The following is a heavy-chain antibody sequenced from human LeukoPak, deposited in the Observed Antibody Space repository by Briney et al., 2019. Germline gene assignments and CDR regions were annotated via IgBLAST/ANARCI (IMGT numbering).Heavy chain of an antibody. V-gene: IGHV1-18*01. D-gene: IGHD3-9*01. CDR2: ISVYNGDT. Sequence: ASVKVSCKASGYTFTSYGISWVRQAPGQGLEWMGWISVYNGDTNYAQKLQGRVTMTTDTSTSTAYMELRSLRSDDTAVYYCARDDILTGYPEYFQHWGQGTLVTVSS. CDR3: ARDDILTGYPEYFQH. J-gene: IGHJ1*01. CDR1: GYTFTSYG.